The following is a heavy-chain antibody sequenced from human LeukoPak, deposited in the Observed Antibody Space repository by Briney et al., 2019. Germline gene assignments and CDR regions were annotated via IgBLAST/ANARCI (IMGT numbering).Heavy chain of an antibody. V-gene: IGHV1-69*05. Sequence: SVKVSCKASGGTFSSYAISWVRQAPGQGLEWMGGIIPIFGTANYAQKFQGRVTITTDESTSTAYMELSSLRSEDTAVYYCATAMVRGVMGYNWFDPWGQGTLVTVSS. J-gene: IGHJ5*02. CDR3: ATAMVRGVMGYNWFDP. CDR1: GGTFSSYA. CDR2: IIPIFGTA. D-gene: IGHD3-10*01.